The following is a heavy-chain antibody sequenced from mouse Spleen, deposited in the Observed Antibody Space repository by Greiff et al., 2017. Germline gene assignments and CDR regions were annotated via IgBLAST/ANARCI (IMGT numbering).Heavy chain of an antibody. CDR1: GYSFTSYY. D-gene: IGHD2-4*01. Sequence: LVESGPELVKPGASVKISCKASGYSFTSYYIHWVKQRPGQGLEWIGWIYPGSGNTKYNEKFKGKATLTADTSSSTAYMQLSSLTSEDSAVYYCAREDYEDDFAPFDYWGQGTTLTVSS. CDR3: AREDYEDDFAPFDY. V-gene: IGHV1-66*01. CDR2: IYPGSGNT. J-gene: IGHJ2*01.